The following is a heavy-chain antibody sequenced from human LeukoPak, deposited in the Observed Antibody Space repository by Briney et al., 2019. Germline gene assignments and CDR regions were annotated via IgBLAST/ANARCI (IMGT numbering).Heavy chain of an antibody. V-gene: IGHV4-4*07. D-gene: IGHD3-16*01. CDR3: ARESGSYLWRSWLNP. J-gene: IGHJ5*02. CDR1: GDSISSSY. Sequence: PSETLSLTCTVSGDSISSSYWSWIRQSAGKGLEYIGRIYTSGSTNYNPSLKSRVTMSVDTSKDQFSLKLSSVTAADTAVYYCARESGSYLWRSWLNPWGQGTLVTVSS. CDR2: IYTSGST.